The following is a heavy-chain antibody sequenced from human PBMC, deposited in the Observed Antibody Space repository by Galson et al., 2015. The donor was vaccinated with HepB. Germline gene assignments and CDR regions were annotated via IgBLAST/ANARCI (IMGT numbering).Heavy chain of an antibody. J-gene: IGHJ4*02. V-gene: IGHV3-15*01. Sequence: SLRLSCAASGFILSNAWMSWVRQAPGKGLEWVGRIKSKSDGGTTDYAAPVKGRFTISRDDSKNTLYLQMNSLKTEDTAVYYCTTEVDAGFDYWGQGTLVTVSS. CDR3: TTEVDAGFDY. CDR2: IKSKSDGGTT. CDR1: GFILSNAW.